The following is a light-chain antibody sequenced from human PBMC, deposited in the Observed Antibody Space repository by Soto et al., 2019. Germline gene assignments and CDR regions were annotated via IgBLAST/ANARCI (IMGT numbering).Light chain of an antibody. CDR2: GSY. J-gene: IGKJ5*01. Sequence: EREMTQSPATLSVSPGKRATLSCRASQTVSTNLAWYQLKPGQAPSLLIYGSYHRATGIPDRFSGSGSGTDFSLTISRLEPEDFAVYYCQQYGDSLSITFGQGTRLEIK. V-gene: IGKV3-20*01. CDR1: QTVSTN. CDR3: QQYGDSLSIT.